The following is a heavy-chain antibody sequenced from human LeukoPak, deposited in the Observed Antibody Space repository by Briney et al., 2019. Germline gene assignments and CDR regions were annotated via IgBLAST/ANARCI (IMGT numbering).Heavy chain of an antibody. V-gene: IGHV4-59*08. CDR2: IYSSGST. Sequence: SETLSLTCTVSGGSINNYYWSWIRQPPGKGLEWIGYIYSSGSTNYNPSLKSRVIISVDTSKNQFSLKLSSVTAADTAVYYCARGGNYGDYDGYFDYWGQGTLVTVSS. D-gene: IGHD4-17*01. J-gene: IGHJ4*02. CDR1: GGSINNYY. CDR3: ARGGNYGDYDGYFDY.